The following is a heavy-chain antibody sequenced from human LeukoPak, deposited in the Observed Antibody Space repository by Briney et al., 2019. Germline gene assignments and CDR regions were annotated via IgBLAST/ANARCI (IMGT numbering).Heavy chain of an antibody. Sequence: SETLSLTCTVSGGSTTRYYWSWIRQPPGKRLEWIGCIFYSGSTSYNPSLKSRVTVSVDSSKNQFSLKLSSVTAADTAVYYCARHPGEYDAFDIWGQGTMVTVSS. J-gene: IGHJ3*02. CDR1: GGSTTRYY. V-gene: IGHV4-59*08. D-gene: IGHD7-27*01. CDR2: IFYSGST. CDR3: ARHPGEYDAFDI.